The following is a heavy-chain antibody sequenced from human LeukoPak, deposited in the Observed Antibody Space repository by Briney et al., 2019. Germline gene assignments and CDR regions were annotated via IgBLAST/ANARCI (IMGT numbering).Heavy chain of an antibody. CDR2: ISWNSGSI. V-gene: IGHV3-9*01. CDR1: GFTFDDYA. CDR3: AKDIDDSRGYYYVFDF. D-gene: IGHD3-22*01. Sequence: GGSLRLSCAASGFTFDDYAMHWVRQVPGKGLEWVSGISWNSGSIGYADSVKGRFTISRDNAKNSLYLQVNRLRTEDTAVYYCAKDIDDSRGYYYVFDFWGQGTLVTVSS. J-gene: IGHJ4*02.